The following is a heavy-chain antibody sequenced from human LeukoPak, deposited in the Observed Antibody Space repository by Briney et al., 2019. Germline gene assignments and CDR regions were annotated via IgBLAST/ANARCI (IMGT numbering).Heavy chain of an antibody. D-gene: IGHD3/OR15-3a*01. CDR3: AKEKSQGLGAYDM. J-gene: IGHJ3*02. V-gene: IGHV3-33*06. CDR2: IWHDGSKK. Sequence: PGGSLRLSCAASGFTFSRYFMHWVRQAPAKGLEWVAVIWHDGSKKDYADSVKRRFTISRDNSKNRLYLQMKSLRAEDTTVYYCAKEKSQGLGAYDMWGQGTMVTVSS. CDR1: GFTFSRYF.